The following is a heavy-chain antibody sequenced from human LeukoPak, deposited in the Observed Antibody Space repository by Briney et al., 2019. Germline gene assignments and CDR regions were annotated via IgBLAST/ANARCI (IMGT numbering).Heavy chain of an antibody. CDR1: GGSISSYW. V-gene: IGHV4-4*07. J-gene: IGHJ4*02. Sequence: SETLSLTCSVSGGSISSYWWSWIRQPAGKGPEFIGRIYTTGRTNYNPSLKSRVSMSVDTSKNKFSLELRSVTAADTAVYFCARAGYTISSYRFDYWGQGALVTVSS. D-gene: IGHD3-16*02. CDR3: ARAGYTISSYRFDY. CDR2: IYTTGRT.